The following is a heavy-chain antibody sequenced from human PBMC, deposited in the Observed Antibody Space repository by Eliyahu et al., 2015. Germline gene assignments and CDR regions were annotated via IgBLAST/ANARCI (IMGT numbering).Heavy chain of an antibody. J-gene: IGHJ6*03. CDR1: GGSISSYY. CDR3: ARGAVADFRSYYYMDV. CDR2: IYYSGST. Sequence: QVQLQESGPGLVKPSETLSLTCTVSGGSISSYYWSWIRQPPGKGLEWIGYIYYSGSTNYNPPLKSRVTISVDTSKNQFSLKLSSVTAADTAVYYCARGAVADFRSYYYMDVWGKGTTVTVSS. D-gene: IGHD6-19*01. V-gene: IGHV4-59*01.